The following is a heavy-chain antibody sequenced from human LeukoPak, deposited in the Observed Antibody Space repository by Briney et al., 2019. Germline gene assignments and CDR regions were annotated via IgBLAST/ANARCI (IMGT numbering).Heavy chain of an antibody. CDR3: ARYGPSMVRGVIMPPHFDY. D-gene: IGHD3-10*01. V-gene: IGHV1-2*02. CDR2: INPNSGGT. Sequence: ASVTVSCTASGYTFTGYYMHWVRQAPGQGLEWMGWINPNSGGTNYAQKFQGRVTMTRDTSISTAYMELSRLRSDDTAVYYCARYGPSMVRGVIMPPHFDYWGQGTLVTVSS. CDR1: GYTFTGYY. J-gene: IGHJ4*02.